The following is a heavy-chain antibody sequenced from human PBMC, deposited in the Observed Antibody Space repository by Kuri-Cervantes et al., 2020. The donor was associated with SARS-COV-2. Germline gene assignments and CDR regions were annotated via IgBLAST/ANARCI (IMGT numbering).Heavy chain of an antibody. V-gene: IGHV3-21*01. CDR1: GFTFSSYR. Sequence: GGSLRPSCAASGFTFSSYRRNGFRQAPGKGLDWVSSISSSSSYIYYADSVKVRFTISRGNAKNSLYLQMNSLRAEDTAVYYCARVRGVGYWGQGTLVTVSS. J-gene: IGHJ4*02. CDR2: ISSSSSYI. D-gene: IGHD3-10*01. CDR3: ARVRGVGY.